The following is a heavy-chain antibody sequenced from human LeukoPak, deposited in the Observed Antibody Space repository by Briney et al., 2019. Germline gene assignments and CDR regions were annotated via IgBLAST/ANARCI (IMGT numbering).Heavy chain of an antibody. J-gene: IGHJ4*02. CDR1: GYTFTGYY. CDR3: ARGGPPPNHYFDY. Sequence: GASVKVSCKTSGYTFTGYYMHWVRQAPGQGLGWMGWINPNNSGTNYAQKFQGRVTMTRDTSISTAYMELSRLTSDDTAVYYCARGGPPPNHYFDYWGQGPLVTVSS. CDR2: INPNNSGT. V-gene: IGHV1-2*02. D-gene: IGHD1-26*01.